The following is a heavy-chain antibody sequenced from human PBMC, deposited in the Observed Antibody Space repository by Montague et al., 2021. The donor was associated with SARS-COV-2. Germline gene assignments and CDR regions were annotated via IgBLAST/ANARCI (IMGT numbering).Heavy chain of an antibody. CDR3: AREGFSSGYYET. D-gene: IGHD3-22*01. V-gene: IGHV4-39*02. J-gene: IGHJ4*02. Sequence: SETLSLTCSVSGGSVSSSNYYWGWIRQPPGKGLEWIGSIYYSGSTYYNPSLKSRVAISVDTSKNQFSLILRSMTAADTAVFYCAREGFSSGYYETGGQGTLVTVSS. CDR1: GGSVSSSNYY. CDR2: IYYSGST.